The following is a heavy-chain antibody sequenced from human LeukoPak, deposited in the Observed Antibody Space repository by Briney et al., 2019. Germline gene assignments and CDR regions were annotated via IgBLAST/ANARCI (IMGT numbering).Heavy chain of an antibody. CDR1: GFTFSSYW. Sequence: GGSLRLSCAASGFTFSSYWMSWVRQAPGKGLEWVANIKQDGSEKYYVDSVKGRFTISRDNSKNSLYLQMNSLRAEDTAVYYCARATGRTENWFDPWGQGTLVTVSS. CDR2: IKQDGSEK. V-gene: IGHV3-7*02. D-gene: IGHD1-1*01. CDR3: ARATGRTENWFDP. J-gene: IGHJ5*02.